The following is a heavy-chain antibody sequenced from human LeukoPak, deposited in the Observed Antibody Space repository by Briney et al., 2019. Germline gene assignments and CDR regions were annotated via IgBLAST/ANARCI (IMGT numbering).Heavy chain of an antibody. Sequence: ASVKVSCKASGYTFTGYYMHWVRQAPGQGLEWMGWINPNSGGTNYAQKFQGRVTMTRDTSISTAYMEPSRLRSDDTAVYYCARDPITMVRGYYFDYWGQGTLVTVSS. J-gene: IGHJ4*02. D-gene: IGHD3-10*01. V-gene: IGHV1-2*02. CDR1: GYTFTGYY. CDR2: INPNSGGT. CDR3: ARDPITMVRGYYFDY.